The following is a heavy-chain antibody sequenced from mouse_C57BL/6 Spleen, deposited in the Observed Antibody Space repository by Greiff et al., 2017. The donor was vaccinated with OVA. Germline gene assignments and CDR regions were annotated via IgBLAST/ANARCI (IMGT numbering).Heavy chain of an antibody. CDR1: GYTFTSYW. J-gene: IGHJ4*01. CDR2: INPSNGGT. Sequence: QVQLQQPGTELVKPGASVKLSCKASGYTFTSYWMHWVKQRPGQGLEWIGNINPSNGGTNYNEKFKSKATLTVGKSSSTAYMQLSSLTSEDSAVYYCAREGIFITTVVAKGYYAMDYWGQGTSVTVSS. D-gene: IGHD1-1*01. CDR3: AREGIFITTVVAKGYYAMDY. V-gene: IGHV1-53*01.